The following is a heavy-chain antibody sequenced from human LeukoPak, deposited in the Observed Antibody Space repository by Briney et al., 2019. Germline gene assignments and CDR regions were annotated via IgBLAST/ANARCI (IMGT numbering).Heavy chain of an antibody. D-gene: IGHD1-26*01. V-gene: IGHV3-30*02. CDR3: AKVYSGSYYYYMDV. J-gene: IGHJ6*03. Sequence: GGSLRLSCVASGFTFSSYGMHWVRQAPGKGLEWVAFIRYDGSNKFYADSVKGRFTISRDNSKNTLSLQMNSLRAEDTAVYYCAKVYSGSYYYYMDVWGKGTTVTISS. CDR2: IRYDGSNK. CDR1: GFTFSSYG.